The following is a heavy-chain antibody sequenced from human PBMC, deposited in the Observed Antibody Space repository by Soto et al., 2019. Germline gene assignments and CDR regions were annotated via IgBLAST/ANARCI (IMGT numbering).Heavy chain of an antibody. V-gene: IGHV5-51*01. CDR3: ARVRWSGYARAPYYYYGMDV. D-gene: IGHD5-12*01. Sequence: PGESLKISCKGSGYSFTSYWIGWVRQMPGKGLEWMGIIYPGDSDTRYSPSFQGQVTISADKSISTAYLQWSSLKASDTAMYYCARVRWSGYARAPYYYYGMDVWGQGTTVTVSS. CDR2: IYPGDSDT. CDR1: GYSFTSYW. J-gene: IGHJ6*02.